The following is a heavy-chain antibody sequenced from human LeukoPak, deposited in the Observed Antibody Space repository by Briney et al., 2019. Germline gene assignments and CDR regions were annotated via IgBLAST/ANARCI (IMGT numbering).Heavy chain of an antibody. CDR3: AKPDSGWYRFDY. CDR2: ISSSSSYI. D-gene: IGHD6-19*01. Sequence: GGSLRLSCAASGFTFSSYSMNWVRQAPGKGLEWVSSISSSSSYIYYADSVKGRFTISRDNSKNTLFLQMNSLRAEDTAVYYCAKPDSGWYRFDYWGQGTLVTVSS. CDR1: GFTFSSYS. V-gene: IGHV3-21*04. J-gene: IGHJ4*02.